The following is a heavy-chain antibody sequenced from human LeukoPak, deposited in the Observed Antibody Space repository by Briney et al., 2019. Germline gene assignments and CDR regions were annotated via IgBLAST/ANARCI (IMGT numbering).Heavy chain of an antibody. CDR2: IYHSGST. J-gene: IGHJ6*04. V-gene: IGHV4-30-2*01. CDR1: GGSISSGGYY. CDR3: ARGEDSSSPLDV. Sequence: NPSETLSLICTVSGGSISSGGYYWSWIRQPPGKGLEWIGYIYHSGSTYYNPSLKSRVTISVDRSKNQFSLKLSSVTAADTAVYYCARGEDSSSPLDVWGKGTTVTVSS. D-gene: IGHD6-6*01.